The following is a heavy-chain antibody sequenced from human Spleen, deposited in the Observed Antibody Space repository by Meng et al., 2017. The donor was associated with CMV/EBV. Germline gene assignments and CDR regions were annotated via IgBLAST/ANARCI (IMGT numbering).Heavy chain of an antibody. J-gene: IGHJ5*02. D-gene: IGHD3-10*01. CDR1: GFTFSSYE. V-gene: IGHV3-48*03. CDR3: ARAYYYGSGSYYNQGNWFDP. Sequence: GESLKISCAASGFTFSSYEMNWVRQAPGKGLEWVSYISSSGRTIYYADSVKGRFTISRDNAKNSLYLQMNSLRAEDTALYYCARAYYYGSGSYYNQGNWFDPWGQGTLVTVSS. CDR2: ISSSGRTI.